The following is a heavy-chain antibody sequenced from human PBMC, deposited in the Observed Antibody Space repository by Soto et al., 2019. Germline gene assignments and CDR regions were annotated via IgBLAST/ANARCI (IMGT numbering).Heavy chain of an antibody. V-gene: IGHV4-61*01. CDR2: IYYSGST. CDR1: GGSVSSGSYC. Sequence: SETLSLTCTVSGGSVSSGSYCWSWIRQPPGKGLEWIGYIYYSGSTNYNPSLKSRVTISVDTSKNQFSLKLSSVTAADTAVYYCARDVYYDSSGYFDYWGQGTLVTVSS. CDR3: ARDVYYDSSGYFDY. J-gene: IGHJ4*02. D-gene: IGHD3-22*01.